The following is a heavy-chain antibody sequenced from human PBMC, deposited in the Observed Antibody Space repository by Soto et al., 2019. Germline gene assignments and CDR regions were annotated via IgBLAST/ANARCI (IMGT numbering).Heavy chain of an antibody. V-gene: IGHV3-23*01. D-gene: IGHD3-10*01. Sequence: QPGGSLRLSCAASGFPFGITDMSWVRQAPGKGLGWVSTIDGSGGATHYADSVKGRFTISRDNSKNTVFLQMSSLRADDTAVYYCAKNSGWFNTWGQGTLVTVSS. J-gene: IGHJ5*02. CDR1: GFPFGITD. CDR2: IDGSGGAT. CDR3: AKNSGWFNT.